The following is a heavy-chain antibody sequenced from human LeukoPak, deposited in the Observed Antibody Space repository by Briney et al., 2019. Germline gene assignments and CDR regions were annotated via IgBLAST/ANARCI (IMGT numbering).Heavy chain of an antibody. J-gene: IGHJ4*02. V-gene: IGHV3-30*04. CDR2: ISYDGSNK. D-gene: IGHD3-10*01. CDR3: ARVAHYYGSGSYYSPLQY. Sequence: GGSLRLSCAASGFTFSSYAMHWVRQAPGKGLEWVAVISYDGSNKYYADSVKGRSTISRDNSKNTLYLQMNSLRAEDTAVYYCARVAHYYGSGSYYSPLQYWGQGTLVTVSS. CDR1: GFTFSSYA.